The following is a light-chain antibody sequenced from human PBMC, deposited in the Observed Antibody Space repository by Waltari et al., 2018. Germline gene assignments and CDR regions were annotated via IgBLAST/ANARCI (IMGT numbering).Light chain of an antibody. CDR3: QEYGSSPIFT. CDR1: QSVSSSY. J-gene: IGKJ2*01. CDR2: GAS. Sequence: ETVLTQSPDTLSLSPGERATLSCRASQSVSSSYLAWYQQKPGQAPRRLIYGASSRATGIPDRFSGSGSGTDFTLTISRLEPEDFAVYYCQEYGSSPIFTFG. V-gene: IGKV3-20*01.